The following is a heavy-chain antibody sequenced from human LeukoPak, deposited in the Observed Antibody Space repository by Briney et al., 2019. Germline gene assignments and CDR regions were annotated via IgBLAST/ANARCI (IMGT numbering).Heavy chain of an antibody. CDR2: IKQDETEK. J-gene: IGHJ4*02. V-gene: IGHV3-7*03. CDR3: ARRYFDY. CDR1: GFTFSNFW. Sequence: GGSLRLSCTASGFTFSNFWMGWVRQAPGKGLEWVANIKQDETEKFYLGSVKGRFTISRDNAKNSLYLQMNSLRAEDTAIYYCARRYFDYWGQGTLVTVSS.